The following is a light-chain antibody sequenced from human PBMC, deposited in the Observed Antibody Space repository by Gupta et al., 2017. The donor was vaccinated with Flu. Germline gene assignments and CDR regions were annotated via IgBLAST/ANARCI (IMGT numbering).Light chain of an antibody. J-gene: IGKJ1*01. CDR2: DAS. CDR3: QQYATSPTT. Sequence: ATLSLSPGERATLSCGASQSVSRSFLAWYQQKPGLAPRLFIYDASTRATGIPDRFSGSGSGTDFTLTISRLEPEDFAVYYCQQYATSPTTFGQGTKVEIK. V-gene: IGKV3D-20*01. CDR1: QSVSRSF.